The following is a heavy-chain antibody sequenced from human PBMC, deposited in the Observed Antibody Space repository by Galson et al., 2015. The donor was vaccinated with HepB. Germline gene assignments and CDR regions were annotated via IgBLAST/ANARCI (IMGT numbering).Heavy chain of an antibody. CDR3: ARDHIGEGGGRPKQWLVSHLYGMDV. J-gene: IGHJ6*02. V-gene: IGHV3-11*05. D-gene: IGHD6-19*01. CDR1: GFTFSDYY. Sequence: SLRLSCAASGFTFSDYYMSWIRQAPGKGLEWVSYISSSSSYTNYADSVKGRFTISRDNAKNSLYLQMNSLRAEDTAVYYCARDHIGEGGGRPKQWLVSHLYGMDVWGQGTTVTVSS. CDR2: ISSSSSYT.